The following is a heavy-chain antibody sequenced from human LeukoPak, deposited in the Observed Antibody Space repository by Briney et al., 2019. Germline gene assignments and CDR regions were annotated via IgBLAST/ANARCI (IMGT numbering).Heavy chain of an antibody. CDR3: ARGTGYSSTKRYMDV. J-gene: IGHJ6*02. CDR1: GGSISSYH. CDR2: MYNTGST. D-gene: IGHD6-13*01. V-gene: IGHV4-59*01. Sequence: SGPTLVNPSETLSLTCTVSGGSISSYHWTWMRQAPGKGLEWIGYMYNTGSTNYNPSLKSRVTISVDTSKNQFSLKLSSVTAADTAVYYCARGTGYSSTKRYMDVWGQGTTVTVSS.